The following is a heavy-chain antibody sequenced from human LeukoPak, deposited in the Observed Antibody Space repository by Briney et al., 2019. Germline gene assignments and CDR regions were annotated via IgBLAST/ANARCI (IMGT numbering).Heavy chain of an antibody. V-gene: IGHV1-2*02. J-gene: IGHJ4*02. Sequence: ASVKVSCKASGYTFTDNYIHWVRQAPGQGLEWMGWINPNSGATNYAQKFQGRVTMTRDTSISTAYMEPNRLTSDDTALYYCARGPYPDYWGQGTLVTVSS. CDR3: ARGPYPDY. CDR2: INPNSGAT. CDR1: GYTFTDNY.